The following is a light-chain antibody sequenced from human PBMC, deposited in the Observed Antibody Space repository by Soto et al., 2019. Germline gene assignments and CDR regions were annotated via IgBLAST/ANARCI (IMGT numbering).Light chain of an antibody. CDR3: SSYTGGSTYV. Sequence: SVLTQPASLSGSPGQSNTISCTGTSSDIGGYKYVSWYQQHPGKAPKLMIYDVSNRPSGVSNRFSGSKSGNTATMTISGLQGEDEAEYYCSSYTGGSTYVFGTGTKVTVL. CDR1: SSDIGGYKY. CDR2: DVS. V-gene: IGLV2-14*01. J-gene: IGLJ1*01.